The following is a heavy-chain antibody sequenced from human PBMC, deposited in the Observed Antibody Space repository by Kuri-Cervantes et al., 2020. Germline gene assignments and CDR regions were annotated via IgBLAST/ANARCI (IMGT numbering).Heavy chain of an antibody. CDR3: ARDLPFDP. Sequence: SQTLSLTCAVSGGSISSDGYSWSWIRQPPGKGLEWIGYIYYSGSTYHNPSLKSRVTISVDTSKNQFSLKLSSVTAADTAVYYCARDLPFDPWGQGTLVTVSS. J-gene: IGHJ5*02. CDR2: IYYSGST. V-gene: IGHV4-30-2*05. CDR1: GGSISSDGYS.